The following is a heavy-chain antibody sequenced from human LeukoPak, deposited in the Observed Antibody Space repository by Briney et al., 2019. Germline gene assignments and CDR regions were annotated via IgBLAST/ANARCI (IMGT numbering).Heavy chain of an antibody. CDR2: IYYSGST. CDR1: GGSISTSSYY. V-gene: IGHV4-39*01. J-gene: IGHJ4*02. CDR3: TRRAGMTTVTH. D-gene: IGHD4-17*01. Sequence: SETLSLTCTVSGGSISTSSYYWDWIRQPPGKRLEWIGSIYYSGSTYYNPSLKSRVTISVDTSKNQFSLKLSSVTAADTAVYYCTRRAGMTTVTHWGQGTLVTVSS.